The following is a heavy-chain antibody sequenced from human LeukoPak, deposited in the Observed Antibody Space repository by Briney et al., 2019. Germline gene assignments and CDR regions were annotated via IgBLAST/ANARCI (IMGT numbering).Heavy chain of an antibody. Sequence: PGGSLRLSCAASELPFRAYTMGWVGRPPGKGLRWVSLFTTSDGNTYYADSVKGRFTVSRDNSKNTLYLQMNSLRAEDTAVYYCAKDGGLWVSAHWGDSWGRGTLVTVSS. J-gene: IGHJ4*02. CDR3: AKDGGLWVSAHWGDS. D-gene: IGHD7-27*01. CDR2: FTTSDGNT. CDR1: ELPFRAYT. V-gene: IGHV3-23*01.